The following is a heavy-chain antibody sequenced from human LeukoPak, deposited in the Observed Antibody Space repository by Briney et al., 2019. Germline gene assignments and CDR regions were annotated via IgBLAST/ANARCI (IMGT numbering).Heavy chain of an antibody. J-gene: IGHJ4*02. V-gene: IGHV3-23*01. CDR2: ITEGGDST. CDR3: ARGWESGESLFDY. Sequence: GGSLRLSCAVSGFTFRRYAMSWVRQAPRKGRGWVSTITEGGDSTFYADSVKGRFTISRDNAKKSLYLQMNSLRAEDTAVYYCARGWESGESLFDYWGQGTLVTVSS. D-gene: IGHD1-26*01. CDR1: GFTFRRYA.